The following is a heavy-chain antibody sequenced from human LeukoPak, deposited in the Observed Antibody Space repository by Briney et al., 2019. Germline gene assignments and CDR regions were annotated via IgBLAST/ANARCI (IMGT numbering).Heavy chain of an antibody. Sequence: PSETLSLTCAVYGGSFSGYYWSWIRQPPGKGLEWVSSITTSSSYIYYADSVKGRFTISRDNAKNSLYLQMDSLRGEDTAVYYCATGGVHYYDSSADYWGQGTLVTVSS. D-gene: IGHD3-22*01. V-gene: IGHV3-21*01. J-gene: IGHJ4*02. CDR3: ATGGVHYYDSSADY. CDR2: ITTSSSYI. CDR1: GGSFSGYY.